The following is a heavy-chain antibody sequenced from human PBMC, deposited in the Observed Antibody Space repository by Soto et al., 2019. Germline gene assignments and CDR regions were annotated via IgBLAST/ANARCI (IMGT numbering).Heavy chain of an antibody. CDR1: GGTFSSYT. Sequence: QVQLVQSGAEVKKPGSSVKVSCKASGGTFSSYTISWVRQAPGQGLEWMGRIIPILGIANYAQKFQGRVTITADKSTSTAYMELSSLRSEDTAVYYCARGPRTRLRLGERLGWFDPWGQGTLVTVSS. V-gene: IGHV1-69*02. CDR3: ARGPRTRLRLGERLGWFDP. CDR2: IIPILGIA. D-gene: IGHD3-16*01. J-gene: IGHJ5*02.